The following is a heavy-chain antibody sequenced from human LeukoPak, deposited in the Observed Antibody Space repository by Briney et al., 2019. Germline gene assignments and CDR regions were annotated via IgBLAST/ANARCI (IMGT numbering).Heavy chain of an antibody. V-gene: IGHV3-21*01. CDR1: GFMFNGYS. J-gene: IGHJ5*02. CDR2: ISGGSDYI. Sequence: GGSLRLSCAASGFMFNGYSMTWVRQAPGKGLEWVSYISGGSDYIFYTDSVKGRFTISRDNAKNSLYLQMNSLRAEDTAVYYCARELGGSYVNWFDPWGQGTLVTVSS. CDR3: ARELGGSYVNWFDP. D-gene: IGHD1-26*01.